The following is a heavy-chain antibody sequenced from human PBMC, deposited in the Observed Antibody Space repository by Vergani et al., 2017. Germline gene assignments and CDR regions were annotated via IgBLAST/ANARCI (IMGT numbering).Heavy chain of an antibody. Sequence: EVQLVESGGGLVQPGRSLRLSCAASGFTFDDYAMHWVRQAPGKGLEWVSGISWNSGSIGYADSVKGRFTNSRDNAKNSLYLQMNSLRAEDTALYYCAKDKRDGGNSPGGAFDIWGQGTMVTVSS. CDR2: ISWNSGSI. CDR3: AKDKRDGGNSPGGAFDI. V-gene: IGHV3-9*01. J-gene: IGHJ3*02. CDR1: GFTFDDYA. D-gene: IGHD4-23*01.